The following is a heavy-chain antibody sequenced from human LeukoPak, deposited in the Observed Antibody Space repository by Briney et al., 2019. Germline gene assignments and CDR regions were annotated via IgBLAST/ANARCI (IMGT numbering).Heavy chain of an antibody. V-gene: IGHV1-46*01. CDR2: INPSGGST. D-gene: IGHD3-22*01. CDR3: ARAVGTMIVAVKNWFDP. CDR1: GYTFTSYY. Sequence: GASVKVSCKASGYTFTSYYMHWVRQAPGQGLEWMGIINPSGGSTSYAQKFQGRVTMTRDTSTSTVYMELSSLRSEDTAVYYCARAVGTMIVAVKNWFDPWGQGTLVTVSS. J-gene: IGHJ5*02.